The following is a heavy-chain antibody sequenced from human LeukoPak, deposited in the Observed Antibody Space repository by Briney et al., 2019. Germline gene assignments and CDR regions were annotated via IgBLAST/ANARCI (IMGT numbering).Heavy chain of an antibody. V-gene: IGHV3-23*01. CDR3: ATEQWLAMNWFDP. CDR1: GFTFSSYT. J-gene: IGHJ5*02. CDR2: ISGSGGST. D-gene: IGHD6-19*01. Sequence: GGSLRLSCAASGFTFSSYTMNWVRQAPGKGLEWVSAISGSGGSTYYADSVKGRFTISRDNSKNTLYLQMNSLRAEDTAVYYCATEQWLAMNWFDPWGQGTLVTVSS.